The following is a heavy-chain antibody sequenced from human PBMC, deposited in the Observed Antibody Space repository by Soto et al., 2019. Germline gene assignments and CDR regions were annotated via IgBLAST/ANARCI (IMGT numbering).Heavy chain of an antibody. J-gene: IGHJ4*02. D-gene: IGHD3-10*01. CDR2: LSYSGTT. CDR1: GGSINNYY. V-gene: IGHV4-59*04. CDR3: VRHRGSTPAY. Sequence: SETLSLTCTVSGGSINNYYWTWIRQPPGKGLEWVGSLSYSGTTDYNSSLRSRVTVSVDMSKKQISLKLRSVTAADTAVYYCVRHRGSTPAYWGQGTLVTV.